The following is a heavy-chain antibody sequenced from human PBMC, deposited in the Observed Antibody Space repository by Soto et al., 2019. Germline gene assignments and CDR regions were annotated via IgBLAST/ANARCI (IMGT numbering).Heavy chain of an antibody. Sequence: ASVKFSCKTSGDTFTDSSMHWVRQAPGQGLEWMGWINLNSGDTNYAEKFRGRVTMTRDTSIITAYMELTRLKSDDTAVYYCARDLGGYDLYGPDTWGQGTLVTVSS. V-gene: IGHV1-2*02. CDR2: INLNSGDT. CDR1: GDTFTDSS. D-gene: IGHD5-12*01. J-gene: IGHJ4*02. CDR3: ARDLGGYDLYGPDT.